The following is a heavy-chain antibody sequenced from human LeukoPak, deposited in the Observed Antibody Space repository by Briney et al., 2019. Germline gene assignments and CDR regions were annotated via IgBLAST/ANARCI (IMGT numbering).Heavy chain of an antibody. D-gene: IGHD2-15*01. CDR1: GGTFISYA. CDR2: IIPILGIA. V-gene: IGHV1-69*04. CDR3: ARFRYCSGGSCIGAHNWFDP. Sequence: SVKVSCKASGGTFISYAISWVRQAPGQGLEWMGRIIPILGIANYAQKFQGRVTITADKSTSTAYMELSGLRSEDTAVYYCARFRYCSGGSCIGAHNWFDPWGQGTLVTVSS. J-gene: IGHJ5*02.